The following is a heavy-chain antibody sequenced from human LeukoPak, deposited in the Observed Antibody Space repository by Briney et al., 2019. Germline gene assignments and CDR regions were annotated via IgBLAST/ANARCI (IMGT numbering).Heavy chain of an antibody. CDR3: ARVIKPAAKNWFDP. V-gene: IGHV4-34*01. Sequence: SETLSLTCAVYGGSFSGYYWSWIRQPPGKGLEWIGEINHSGSTNYNPSLKSRVTISVDTSKNQFSLKLSSVTAAGTAVYYCARVIKPAAKNWFDPWGQGTLVTVSS. D-gene: IGHD2-2*01. J-gene: IGHJ5*02. CDR2: INHSGST. CDR1: GGSFSGYY.